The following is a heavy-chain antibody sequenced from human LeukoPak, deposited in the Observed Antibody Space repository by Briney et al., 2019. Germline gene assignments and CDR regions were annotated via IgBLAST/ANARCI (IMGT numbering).Heavy chain of an antibody. CDR2: IKSKTDGGTT. CDR1: GFTFSNAW. Sequence: GGSLRLSCAASGFTFSNAWMSWVRQAPGKGLESVGRIKSKTDGGTTDYAAPVKGRFTISRDDSKNTLYLQMNSLKTEDTAVYYCTTPHYDFWSGYYGLDYWGQGTLVTVSS. V-gene: IGHV3-15*01. J-gene: IGHJ4*02. CDR3: TTPHYDFWSGYYGLDY. D-gene: IGHD3-3*01.